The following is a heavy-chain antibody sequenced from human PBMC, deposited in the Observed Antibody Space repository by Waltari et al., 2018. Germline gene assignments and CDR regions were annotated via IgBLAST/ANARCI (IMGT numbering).Heavy chain of an antibody. CDR3: ARGGGQKIVATIDPFDY. V-gene: IGHV1-69*01. CDR2: IIPIFGTA. Sequence: QVQLVQSGAEVKKPGSSVKVSCKASGGTFSSYAISWVRQAPGPGLEWMGGIIPIFGTANYAQKFQGRVTITADESTSTAYMELSSLRSEDTAVYYCARGGGQKIVATIDPFDYWGQGTLVTVPS. CDR1: GGTFSSYA. D-gene: IGHD5-12*01. J-gene: IGHJ4*02.